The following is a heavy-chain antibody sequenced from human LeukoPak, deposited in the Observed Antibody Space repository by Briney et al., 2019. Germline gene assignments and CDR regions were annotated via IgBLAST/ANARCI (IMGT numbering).Heavy chain of an antibody. Sequence: ASVKVSCKVSGYTLTELSMHWVRQAPGEGLEWMGGFDPEDGETIYAQKFQGRVTMTEDTSTDTAYMELSRLRSGDTAVYYCARSPDILTGENFDYWGQGTLVTVSS. CDR2: FDPEDGET. J-gene: IGHJ4*02. V-gene: IGHV1-24*01. CDR1: GYTLTELS. D-gene: IGHD3-9*01. CDR3: ARSPDILTGENFDY.